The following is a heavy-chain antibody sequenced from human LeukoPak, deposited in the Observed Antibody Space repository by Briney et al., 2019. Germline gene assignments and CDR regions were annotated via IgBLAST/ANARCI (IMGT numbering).Heavy chain of an antibody. CDR1: GSTFSSYA. D-gene: IGHD3-10*01. CDR3: AKYFASGSYYKLPH. V-gene: IGHV3-23*01. CDR2: ISGSGAYT. Sequence: GGSLRLSCAASGSTFSSYAMSWVRQAPGKGLEWVSTISGSGAYTYYAASVKGRFTISRDNSKNTLYLQMNSLRAEDTAVYYCAKYFASGSYYKLPHWGQGTLVTVSS. J-gene: IGHJ1*01.